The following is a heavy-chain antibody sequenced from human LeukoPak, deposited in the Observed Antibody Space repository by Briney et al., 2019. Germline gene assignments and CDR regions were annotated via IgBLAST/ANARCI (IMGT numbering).Heavy chain of an antibody. CDR1: GFTFSSHG. Sequence: GGSLRLSCVASGFTFSSHGMNWVRQAPGKGLEWVSYISSSGSTIYYADSVKGRFTISRDNAKNSLYLQMNSLRAEDTAVYYCAREASGYDWSSFDYWGQGTLVTVSS. CDR2: ISSSGSTI. V-gene: IGHV3-48*04. CDR3: AREASGYDWSSFDY. D-gene: IGHD5-12*01. J-gene: IGHJ4*02.